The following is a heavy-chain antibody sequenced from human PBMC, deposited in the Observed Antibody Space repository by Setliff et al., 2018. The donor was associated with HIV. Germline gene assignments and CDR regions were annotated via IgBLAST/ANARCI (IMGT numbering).Heavy chain of an antibody. CDR1: GYTFTGYY. CDR2: INPNSGGT. Sequence: GASVKVSCKASGYTFTGYYMHWVRQAPGQGLEWMGWINPNSGGTTYAQKFQGRVTMTRDTSISTAYMELSSLRSEDTAVYYCAADRSWEEGCIGDNCYRGYTWFDPWGQGTMVTVSS. CDR3: AADRSWEEGCIGDNCYRGYTWFDP. V-gene: IGHV1-2*02. J-gene: IGHJ5*02. D-gene: IGHD2-15*01.